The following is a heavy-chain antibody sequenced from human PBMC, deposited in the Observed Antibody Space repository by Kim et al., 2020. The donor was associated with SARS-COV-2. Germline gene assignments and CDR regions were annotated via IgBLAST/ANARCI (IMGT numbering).Heavy chain of an antibody. V-gene: IGHV3-64*01. Sequence: GGSLRLSCAASGFTFSSYAMHWVRQAPGKGLEYVSAISSNGGSTYYANSVKGRFTISRDNSKNTLYLQMGSLRAEDMAVYYCARDGGGLTYYDFWSGYEPTPPYYYGMDVWGQGTTVTVSS. CDR1: GFTFSSYA. CDR2: ISSNGGST. J-gene: IGHJ6*02. D-gene: IGHD3-3*01. CDR3: ARDGGGLTYYDFWSGYEPTPPYYYGMDV.